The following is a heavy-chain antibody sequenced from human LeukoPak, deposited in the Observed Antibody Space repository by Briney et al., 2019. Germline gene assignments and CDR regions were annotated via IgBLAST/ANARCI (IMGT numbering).Heavy chain of an antibody. D-gene: IGHD3-22*01. CDR1: GFTFSDYY. CDR3: ARRAGDYSHPYDY. J-gene: IGHJ4*02. V-gene: IGHV3-11*01. Sequence: GGSLRLSCAASGFTFSDYYMSWIRQAPGKGLEWVSYISSSGSTIYYADSVKGRFTISRDSSKNTLYLQMNSLRAEDTAVYYCARRAGDYSHPYDYWGQGTLVTVSS. CDR2: ISSSGSTI.